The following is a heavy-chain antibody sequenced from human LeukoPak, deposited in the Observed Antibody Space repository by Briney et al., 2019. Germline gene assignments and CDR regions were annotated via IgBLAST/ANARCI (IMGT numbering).Heavy chain of an antibody. D-gene: IGHD3-22*01. CDR2: IWYDGSNK. V-gene: IGHV3-33*01. CDR1: GFTFSSYG. Sequence: GGSLRLSCAASGFTFSSYGMHWVRQAPGKGLEWVAVIWYDGSNKYYADSVKGRFTISRDNSKNTLYLQMNSLRAEDTAVYYCARWYYYDSSGYWFGAFDIWGQGTMVTVSS. CDR3: ARWYYYDSSGYWFGAFDI. J-gene: IGHJ3*02.